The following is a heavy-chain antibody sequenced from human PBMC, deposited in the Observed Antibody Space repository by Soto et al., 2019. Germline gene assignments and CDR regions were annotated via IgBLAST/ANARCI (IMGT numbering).Heavy chain of an antibody. Sequence: QVQLVQSGAEVKKPGASVKVSCKASGYTFTSYGISWVRQAPGQGLEWMGWISAYNGNTNYAQKLQGRVTMTTDTSTSTAYMELRSLRSDDTAVYYCARGADCTNGVCYTGGSWFGELPTDYWGQGTLVTVSS. CDR3: ARGADCTNGVCYTGGSWFGELPTDY. CDR2: ISAYNGNT. V-gene: IGHV1-18*01. J-gene: IGHJ4*02. D-gene: IGHD2-8*01. CDR1: GYTFTSYG.